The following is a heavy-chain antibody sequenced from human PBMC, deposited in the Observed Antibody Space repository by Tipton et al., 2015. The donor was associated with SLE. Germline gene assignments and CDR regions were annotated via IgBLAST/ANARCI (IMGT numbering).Heavy chain of an antibody. V-gene: IGHV3-21*06. D-gene: IGHD3-10*01. J-gene: IGHJ4*02. Sequence: GSLRLSCAASGFTFSTYGMRWVRQSPEKGLAWVSSISGTDNSTYYADSVKGRFTLSRDNAKNAVYLQMNSLRAEDTAVYYCVRGGFGSGLDCWGQGTLVTVSP. CDR1: GFTFSTYG. CDR2: ISGTDNST. CDR3: VRGGFGSGLDC.